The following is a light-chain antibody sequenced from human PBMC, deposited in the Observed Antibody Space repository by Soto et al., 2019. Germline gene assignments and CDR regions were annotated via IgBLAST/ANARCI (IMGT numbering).Light chain of an antibody. CDR3: SSYAGYSTSVV. CDR1: SSDVGGYNH. CDR2: EAN. V-gene: IGLV2-23*01. J-gene: IGLJ2*01. Sequence: QSALTQPASVSGSPGQSITISCTGTSSDVGGYNHVSWYQQHPGKAPKLMIYEANKRPSGVSNRFSGSKSGNTASLTISGLQAEDEAEYYCSSYAGYSTSVVFGGGTKLTVL.